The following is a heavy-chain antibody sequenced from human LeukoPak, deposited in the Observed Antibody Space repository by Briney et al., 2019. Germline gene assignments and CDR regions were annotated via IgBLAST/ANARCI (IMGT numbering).Heavy chain of an antibody. V-gene: IGHV4-59*08. J-gene: IGHJ4*02. D-gene: IGHD3-22*01. CDR3: ARQPDYYDSSGYPDY. Sequence: KPSETLSLTCTVSGGSISSYYWSWIRQPPGKGLEWIGYIYYSGSTNYNPSLKSRVTISVDTSKNQFSLKLSSVTAADTAVYYCARQPDYYDSSGYPDYWGQGTPVTVSS. CDR2: IYYSGST. CDR1: GGSISSYY.